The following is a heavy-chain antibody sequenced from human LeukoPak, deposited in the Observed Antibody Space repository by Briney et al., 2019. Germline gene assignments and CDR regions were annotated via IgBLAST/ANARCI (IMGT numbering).Heavy chain of an antibody. CDR2: IYYSGST. D-gene: IGHD5-24*01. V-gene: IGHV4-59*01. CDR1: GGSISSYY. CDR3: ARARRDGYNFYYYGMDV. J-gene: IGHJ6*02. Sequence: PSETLSLTCTVSGGSISSYYWSWIRQPPGKGLEWIGYIYYSGSTNYNPSLKSRVTISVDTSKNQFSLKLSSVTAADPSVYYCARARRDGYNFYYYGMDVWGQGTTVTVSS.